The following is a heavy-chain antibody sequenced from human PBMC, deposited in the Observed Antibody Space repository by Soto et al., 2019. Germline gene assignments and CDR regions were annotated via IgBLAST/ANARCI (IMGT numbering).Heavy chain of an antibody. V-gene: IGHV3-66*01. J-gene: IGHJ4*02. CDR3: ARGWRASINNDY. D-gene: IGHD3-3*02. CDR2: IYSGGST. Sequence: EVQLVESGGGLVQPGGSLRLSCAASGFTVSSNYMSWARQAPGKGLEWVSVIYSGGSTYYADSVKGRFTISRDNSKNTLYLQMNSLRAEDTAVYYCARGWRASINNDYWGQGTLVTVSS. CDR1: GFTVSSNY.